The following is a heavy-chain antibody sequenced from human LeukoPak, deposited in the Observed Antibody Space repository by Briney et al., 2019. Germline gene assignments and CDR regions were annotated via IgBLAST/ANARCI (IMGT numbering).Heavy chain of an antibody. Sequence: SETLSLTCAVYGGSFSGYYWSWIRQPPGKGLEWIGEINHSGSTNYNPSHKSRVTISVDTSKNQFSLKLSSVTAADTAVYYCARGCARVVPAAMPAARDYGMDVWGKGTTVTVSS. J-gene: IGHJ6*04. CDR2: INHSGST. D-gene: IGHD2-2*01. CDR1: GGSFSGYY. V-gene: IGHV4-34*01. CDR3: ARGCARVVPAAMPAARDYGMDV.